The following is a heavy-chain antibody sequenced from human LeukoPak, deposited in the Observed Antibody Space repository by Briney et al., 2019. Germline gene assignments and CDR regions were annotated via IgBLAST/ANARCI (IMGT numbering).Heavy chain of an antibody. Sequence: ASVKVSCKASGYTFTGYYMHWVRQAPGQGLEWMGRINPNSGGTNYAQKFQGRVTMTRDTSISTAYMELSRLRSEDTAVYYCARYQRYSSGPRFDYWGQGTLVTVSS. CDR3: ARYQRYSSGPRFDY. CDR2: INPNSGGT. D-gene: IGHD6-19*01. J-gene: IGHJ4*02. CDR1: GYTFTGYY. V-gene: IGHV1-2*06.